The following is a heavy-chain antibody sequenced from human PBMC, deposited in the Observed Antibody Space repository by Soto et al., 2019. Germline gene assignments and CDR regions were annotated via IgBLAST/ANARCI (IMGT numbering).Heavy chain of an antibody. V-gene: IGHV3-74*01. Sequence: GGSLRLSCAASGFTFSSYWMHWVRQTPGAGLVWVSRTNSDGSSTSYADSVKGRFTISRDNAKNTLYLQMNSLRAEDTAVYYCARVYGYYFDYWGQGTLVTVSS. CDR2: TNSDGSST. CDR1: GFTFSSYW. D-gene: IGHD1-20*01. J-gene: IGHJ4*02. CDR3: ARVYGYYFDY.